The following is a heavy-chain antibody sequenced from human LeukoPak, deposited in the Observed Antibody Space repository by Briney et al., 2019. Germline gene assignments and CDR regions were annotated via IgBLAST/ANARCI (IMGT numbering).Heavy chain of an antibody. J-gene: IGHJ3*02. Sequence: ASVEVSCKASGYTFTGYYMHWVRQAPGQGLEWMGWINPNSGGTNYAQKFQGRVTMTRDTSISTAYMELSRLRSDDTAVYYCARNHHTYYYDSSGQGPNDAFDIWGQGTMVTVSS. CDR1: GYTFTGYY. V-gene: IGHV1-2*02. CDR2: INPNSGGT. D-gene: IGHD3-22*01. CDR3: ARNHHTYYYDSSGQGPNDAFDI.